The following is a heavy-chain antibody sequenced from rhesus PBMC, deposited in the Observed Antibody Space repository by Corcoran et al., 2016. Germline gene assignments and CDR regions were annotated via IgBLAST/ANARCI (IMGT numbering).Heavy chain of an antibody. Sequence: QVQLQESGPGVVKPSETLSLTCAVSGGSIRDNYRWSWIRQPPGKGLEWIGFNYGRSTSTNYNPSLTNRVTIFKDTSKSQFSLKLSSVTAADTAVYDCARVAAAAIREDFDYWGQGVLVTVSS. D-gene: IGHD6-31*01. J-gene: IGHJ4*01. CDR1: GGSIRDNYR. V-gene: IGHV4S10*01. CDR2: NYGRSTST. CDR3: ARVAAAAIREDFDY.